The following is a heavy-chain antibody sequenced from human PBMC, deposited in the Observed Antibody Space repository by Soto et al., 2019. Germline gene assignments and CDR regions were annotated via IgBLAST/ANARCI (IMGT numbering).Heavy chain of an antibody. J-gene: IGHJ5*01. D-gene: IGHD6-6*01. V-gene: IGHV1-18*04. CDR3: SRDGKYLTSSGTDS. CDR2: ASPYNGAT. CDR1: GYTFTSHG. Sequence: QVQLVQSGAEMKKPGASVKVSCKASGYTFTSHGISWVRQAPGQGLEWMGWASPYNGATKYAEKFQGRVTMTTETSTTTAYMELRSLTSDDTAVYYCSRDGKYLTSSGTDSWGQGTLVTVSS.